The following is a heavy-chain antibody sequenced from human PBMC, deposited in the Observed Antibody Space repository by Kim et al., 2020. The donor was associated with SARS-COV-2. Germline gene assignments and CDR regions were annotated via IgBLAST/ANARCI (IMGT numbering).Heavy chain of an antibody. D-gene: IGHD3-22*01. J-gene: IGHJ4*02. CDR1: GGSFRNYY. CDR3: ARRYDTNGFYYR. CDR2: IYYSGST. V-gene: IGHV4-59*13. Sequence: SETLSLTCTVSGGSFRNYYWSWIRQPPGKGLEWIGYIYYSGSTDYNPSLKSRATISVDTSKNQFSLKLSSVTAADTAVYYCARRYDTNGFYYRWGQGTLVTVSS.